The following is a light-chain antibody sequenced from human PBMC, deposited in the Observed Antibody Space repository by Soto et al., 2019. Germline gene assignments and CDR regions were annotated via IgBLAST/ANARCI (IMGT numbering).Light chain of an antibody. CDR3: QQYNNWRT. CDR2: GAS. J-gene: IGKJ1*01. Sequence: EVVLTQSPGTLSLSPGERATLSCRASQSVSSSYLAWYQQKPGQAPRLLIYGASTRATGIPARFSGSGSGTEFTLTISSLQSEDFAVYYCQQYNNWRTFGQGTKVAIK. V-gene: IGKV3-15*01. CDR1: QSVSSSY.